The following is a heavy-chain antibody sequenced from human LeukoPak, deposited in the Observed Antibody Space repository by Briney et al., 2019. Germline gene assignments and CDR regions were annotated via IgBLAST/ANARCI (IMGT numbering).Heavy chain of an antibody. J-gene: IGHJ5*02. V-gene: IGHV3-48*02. CDR1: GFTFSSYS. Sequence: GGSLRLSCAASGFTFSSYSMNWVRQAPGKGLEWVSYISSSSSTIYYADSVKGRFTISREHAKNSLYLQMNSLRDEDTAVYYCARSRESGWYYYDSSGYPNWFDPWGQGTLVTVSS. D-gene: IGHD3-22*01. CDR3: ARSRESGWYYYDSSGYPNWFDP. CDR2: ISSSSSTI.